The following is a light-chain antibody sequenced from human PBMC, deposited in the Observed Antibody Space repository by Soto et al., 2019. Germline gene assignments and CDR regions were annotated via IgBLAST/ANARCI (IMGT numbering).Light chain of an antibody. CDR1: SSDVGGYNY. J-gene: IGLJ2*01. CDR2: DVS. V-gene: IGLV2-11*01. Sequence: QSVLTQPRSVSGSPGQSVTISGTGTSSDVGGYNYVSWYQQHPGKVPKLMIYDVSNRPSGVPDRFSGSKSGNTASLTISGLQAEDEADYYCCSYAGSYTYVVFGGGTKLTVL. CDR3: CSYAGSYTYVV.